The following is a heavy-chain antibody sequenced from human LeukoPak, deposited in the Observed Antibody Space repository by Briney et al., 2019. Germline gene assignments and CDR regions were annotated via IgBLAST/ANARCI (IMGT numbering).Heavy chain of an antibody. Sequence: PGGSLRLSCAASGFTFSSYSMNWVRQAPGKGLEWVSSISSSSSYIYYAGSVKGRFTIPRDNAKNPLYLQMNSLRAEDTAVYYCARGSYGLIDYWGQGTLVTVSS. J-gene: IGHJ4*02. D-gene: IGHD5-18*01. V-gene: IGHV3-21*01. CDR1: GFTFSSYS. CDR2: ISSSSSYI. CDR3: ARGSYGLIDY.